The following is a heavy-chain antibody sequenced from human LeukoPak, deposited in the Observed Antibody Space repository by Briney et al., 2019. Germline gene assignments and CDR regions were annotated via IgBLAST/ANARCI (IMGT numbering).Heavy chain of an antibody. Sequence: GSLRLSRAASGFTFSKYSMNWVRQAPGKGLEWVSSISTSSTYIYYADSMKGRFTVSRDNAKKSLYLQMSSLRAEDTAVYYCARAKTSGSYLYDYWGQGTLVTVSP. CDR1: GFTFSKYS. CDR2: ISTSSTYI. J-gene: IGHJ4*02. CDR3: ARAKTSGSYLYDY. D-gene: IGHD1-26*01. V-gene: IGHV3-21*01.